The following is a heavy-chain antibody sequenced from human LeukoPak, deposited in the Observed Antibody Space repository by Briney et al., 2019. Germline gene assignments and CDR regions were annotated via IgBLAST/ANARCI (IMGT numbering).Heavy chain of an antibody. CDR2: IIPIFGTA. D-gene: IGHD2-2*03. V-gene: IGHV1-69*05. CDR3: ARGQWVLEANMLNY. Sequence: GASVKVSCKASGGTFSSYAISWVRQAPGQGLEWMGGIIPIFGTANYAQKFQGRVTITTDESTSTAYMELSSLRSEDTAVYYCARGQWVLEANMLNYWGQGTLVTVSS. CDR1: GGTFSSYA. J-gene: IGHJ4*02.